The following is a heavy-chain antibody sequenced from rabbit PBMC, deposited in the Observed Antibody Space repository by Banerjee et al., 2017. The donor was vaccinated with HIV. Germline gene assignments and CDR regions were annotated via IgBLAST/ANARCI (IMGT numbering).Heavy chain of an antibody. CDR1: GFTISSSYW. CDR3: ARISRMLVVIDL. CDR2: INTSSGST. V-gene: IGHV1S45*01. D-gene: IGHD4-2*01. Sequence: QEQLVESGGGLVQPEGSLTLTCTASGFTISSSYWICWVRQAPGKGLEWIACINTSSGSTVYATWAKGRFTISRTSSTTVTLQMTSLTAADTATYFCARISRMLVVIDLWGPGTLVTVS. J-gene: IGHJ4*01.